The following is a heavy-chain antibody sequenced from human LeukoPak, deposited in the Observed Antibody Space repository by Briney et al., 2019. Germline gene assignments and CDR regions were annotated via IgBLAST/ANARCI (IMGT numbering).Heavy chain of an antibody. CDR2: IRYDGSNK. D-gene: IGHD1-14*01. J-gene: IGHJ4*02. CDR3: ATTDTTCY. CDR1: GFTFSTYG. Sequence: GGSLRLSCAVSGFTFSTYGMHWVRQAPGKGLEWVAFIRYDGSNKYYADSVKGRFTISRDNSKNTLYLEINSLSADDTAVYYCATTDTTCYWGQGTLVTVSS. V-gene: IGHV3-30*02.